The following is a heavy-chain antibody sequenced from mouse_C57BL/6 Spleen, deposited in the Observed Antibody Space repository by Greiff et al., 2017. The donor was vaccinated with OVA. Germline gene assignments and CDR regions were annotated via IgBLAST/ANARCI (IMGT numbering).Heavy chain of an antibody. D-gene: IGHD1-1*01. CDR3: ARGAVAPAY. J-gene: IGHJ3*01. V-gene: IGHV1-50*01. Sequence: QVQLKQPGAELVKPGASVKLSCKASGYTFTSYWMQWVKQRPGQGLEWIGEIDPSDSYTNYNQKFKGKATLTVDTSSSTAYMQLSSLTSEDSAVYYCARGAVAPAYWGQGTLVTVSA. CDR1: GYTFTSYW. CDR2: IDPSDSYT.